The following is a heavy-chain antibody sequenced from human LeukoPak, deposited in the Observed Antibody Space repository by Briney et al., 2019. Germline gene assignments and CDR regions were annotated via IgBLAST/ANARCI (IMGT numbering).Heavy chain of an antibody. CDR3: ARGDSEIFGVVIYDY. Sequence: ASVKVSCKASGYTFTSCDINWVRRATGQGLEWMGWMNPNSGNTGYAQKFQGRVTMTRNTSISTAYMELSSLRSEDTAVYYCARGDSEIFGVVIYDYWGQGTLVTVSS. V-gene: IGHV1-8*01. D-gene: IGHD3-3*01. CDR2: MNPNSGNT. J-gene: IGHJ4*02. CDR1: GYTFTSCD.